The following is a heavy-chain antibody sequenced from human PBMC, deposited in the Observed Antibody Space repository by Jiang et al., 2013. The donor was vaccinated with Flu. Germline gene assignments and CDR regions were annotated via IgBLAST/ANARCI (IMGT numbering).Heavy chain of an antibody. J-gene: IGHJ4*02. CDR3: ARDPVYYDSSGCFDY. CDR2: ISAYNGNT. V-gene: IGHV1-18*01. D-gene: IGHD3-22*01. Sequence: VQLVESGAEVKKPGASVKVSCKASGYTFTSYGISWVRQAPGQGLEWMGWISAYNGNTNYAQKLQGRVTMTTDTSTSTAYMELRSLRSDDTAVYYCARDPVYYDSSGCFDYWGQGTLVTVSS. CDR1: GYTFTSYG.